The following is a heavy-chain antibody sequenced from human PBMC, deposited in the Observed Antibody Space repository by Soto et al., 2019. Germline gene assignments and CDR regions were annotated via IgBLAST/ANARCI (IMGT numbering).Heavy chain of an antibody. V-gene: IGHV3-15*01. CDR3: TPCNLGVYX. CDR2: IKTKPDDGTI. Sequence: PGGSLRLSCAASGLIFSDVWMTWVRQAPGKGLEWVGRIKTKPDDGTIDYAAPVRGRFTISRDDSKNTLYLKMTILTPDDTGVYYCTPCNLGVYXWGPGTLVTVSX. D-gene: IGHD1-26*01. J-gene: IGHJ4*02. CDR1: GLIFSDVW.